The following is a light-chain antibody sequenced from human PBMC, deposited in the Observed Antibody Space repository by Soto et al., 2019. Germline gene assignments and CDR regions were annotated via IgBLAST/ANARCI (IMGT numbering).Light chain of an antibody. CDR1: SSDVGDSYY. Sequence: QSVLTQPASVSGSPGQSITISCTGTSSDVGDSYYVSWYQHHPGQAPNLIIYDVTNRPSGVSNRFSGSKSGNTASLTISGPQAEDEADYYCSSYRCSSTHVVFGGGTKLTVL. CDR3: SSYRCSSTHVV. J-gene: IGLJ2*01. V-gene: IGLV2-14*03. CDR2: DVT.